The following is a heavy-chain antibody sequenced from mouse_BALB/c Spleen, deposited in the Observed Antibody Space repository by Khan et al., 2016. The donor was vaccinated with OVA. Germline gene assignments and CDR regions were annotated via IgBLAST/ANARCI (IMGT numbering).Heavy chain of an antibody. D-gene: IGHD3-2*02. J-gene: IGHJ2*01. CDR1: GYIFTSYC. CDR2: IYPGTNNT. V-gene: IGHV1-76*01. CDR3: AREEALYYFDY. Sequence: VQLKQSGAELVRPGTSVKLSCKTSGYIFTSYCIHWVKQRSGQGLEWIARIYPGTNNTYYNENFKDKATLTADKASSTVYLQLSSLKSEDSAVFFCAREEALYYFDYWGQGTTLTVSS.